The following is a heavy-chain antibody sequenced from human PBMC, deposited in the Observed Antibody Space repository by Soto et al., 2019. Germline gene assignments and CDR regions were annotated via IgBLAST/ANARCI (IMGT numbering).Heavy chain of an antibody. CDR3: ARQGSNGAYYYYGMDV. V-gene: IGHV5-51*01. CDR1: GYRFSSYW. CDR2: IYPGDSDT. Sequence: ESLKISCKGSGYRFSSYWIAWVRQMPGKGLEWMGIIYPGDSDTRYSPSFEGQVTISADKSNSTAHLQWSSLKASDTAMYYCARQGSNGAYYYYGMDVWGQGTTVTVSS. J-gene: IGHJ6*02. D-gene: IGHD3-16*01.